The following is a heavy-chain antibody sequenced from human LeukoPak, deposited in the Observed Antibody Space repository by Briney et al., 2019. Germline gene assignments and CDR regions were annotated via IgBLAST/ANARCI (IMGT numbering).Heavy chain of an antibody. CDR3: AREVAGSMGVDY. CDR2: INPSGGST. D-gene: IGHD6-19*01. J-gene: IGHJ4*02. V-gene: IGHV1-46*01. Sequence: ASVKVSCKASGYTFTSYYMHWVRQAPGQGREWMGIINPSGGSTSYAQKFQGRVTMTRDMSTSTVYMELSSLRSEDTAVYYCAREVAGSMGVDYWGQGTLVTVSS. CDR1: GYTFTSYY.